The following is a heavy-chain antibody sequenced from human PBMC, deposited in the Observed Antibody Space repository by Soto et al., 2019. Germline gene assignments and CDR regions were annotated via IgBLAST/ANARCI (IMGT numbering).Heavy chain of an antibody. CDR2: ISAYNGNT. CDR1: GYTFTSYG. J-gene: IGHJ4*02. D-gene: IGHD3-9*01. Sequence: QVQLVQSGAEVKKPGASVKVSCKASGYTFTSYGISWVRQAPGQGLEWMGWISAYNGNTNYAQKLQGRVTMTTDTSKSPAYMELRSLRSDDTAVYYCARGRLILYDTSTPLDYWGQGTLGTVSS. CDR3: ARGRLILYDTSTPLDY. V-gene: IGHV1-18*01.